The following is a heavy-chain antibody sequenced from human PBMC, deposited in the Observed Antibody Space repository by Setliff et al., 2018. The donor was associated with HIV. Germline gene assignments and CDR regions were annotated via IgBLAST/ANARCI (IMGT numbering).Heavy chain of an antibody. CDR2: INPDSGGT. V-gene: IGHV1-2*02. J-gene: IGHJ6*02. D-gene: IGHD3-10*01. CDR1: RYSFTAYY. CDR3: AREGGSRGVITLSYYYYYGMDV. Sequence: ASVKVSCKTSRYSFTAYYIHWVRQAPGQGLEWMGWINPDSGGTKYAQKFQGRVTMSRDTSISTAYMELSRLTSDDTAVFYCAREGGSRGVITLSYYYYYGMDVWGQGTTVTVSS.